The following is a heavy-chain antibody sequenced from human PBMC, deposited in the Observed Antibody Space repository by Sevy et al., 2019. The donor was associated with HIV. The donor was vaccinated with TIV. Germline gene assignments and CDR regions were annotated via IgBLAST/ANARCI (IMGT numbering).Heavy chain of an antibody. J-gene: IGHJ5*02. Sequence: GGSLRLSCAASGFDFRSYEMSWVRQAPGKGLQWVSYIDTTGTAIYADSVKGRFTISRDNAKNSLFLQMYGLRPDDTAVYYCVRVTHRSGYYGVTFPRASDLWGQGTLVTVSS. CDR2: IDTTGTAI. CDR1: GFDFRSYE. D-gene: IGHD3-22*01. V-gene: IGHV3-48*03. CDR3: VRVTHRSGYYGVTFPRASDL.